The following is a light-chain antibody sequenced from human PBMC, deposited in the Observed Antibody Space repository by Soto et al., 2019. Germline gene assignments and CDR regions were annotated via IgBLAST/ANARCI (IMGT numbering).Light chain of an antibody. J-gene: IGKJ4*01. CDR3: QQYIRWPLT. Sequence: EIVMTQSPATLSVSPGERATLSCRASQSVSSTLAWYQQKPGQAPSLLIYGASTRATGTPARFSVSRSGTEFTLTISSLQSEDFAVYYCQQYIRWPLTFGGGTKVEIK. CDR1: QSVSST. CDR2: GAS. V-gene: IGKV3-15*01.